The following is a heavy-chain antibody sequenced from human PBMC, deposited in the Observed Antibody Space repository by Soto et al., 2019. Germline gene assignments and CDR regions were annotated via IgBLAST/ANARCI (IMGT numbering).Heavy chain of an antibody. V-gene: IGHV1-46*01. J-gene: IGHJ6*02. CDR1: GDTFTTYY. CDR3: ARDYGYGTSYYYYGMDV. CDR2: IDPSSGSA. D-gene: IGHD2-8*01. Sequence: SVKVSFKASGDTFTTYYIHLARHTPGQGLEWMGIIDPSSGSAGYAQRLQVSVTMTRATSISTAYMELSRLRSDDKAVYYCARDYGYGTSYYYYGMDVWGQGTTVTVSS.